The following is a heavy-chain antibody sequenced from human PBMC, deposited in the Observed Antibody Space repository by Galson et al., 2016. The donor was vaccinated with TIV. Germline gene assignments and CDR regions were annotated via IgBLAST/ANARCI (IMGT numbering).Heavy chain of an antibody. Sequence: QSGAEVKKPGESLKISCKGSGYSFASYWIGWVRQMPGKGLECMGVIYPGDSDTRYSPTFQGQVTISADKSLSTAYLQWSSLKASDTAMYYCAREPRSVNYFDYWGQGALVTVSS. CDR1: GYSFASYW. D-gene: IGHD5/OR15-5a*01. CDR2: IYPGDSDT. J-gene: IGHJ4*02. V-gene: IGHV5-51*03. CDR3: AREPRSVNYFDY.